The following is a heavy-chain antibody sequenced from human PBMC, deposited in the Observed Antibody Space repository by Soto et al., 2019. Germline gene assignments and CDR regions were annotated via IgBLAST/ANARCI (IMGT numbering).Heavy chain of an antibody. D-gene: IGHD6-25*01. CDR1: GGSFSGYS. J-gene: IGHJ6*02. CDR3: AKESGGYDSSTRYGLDV. V-gene: IGHV4-34*01. CDR2: INHSGTT. Sequence: LSLTCAVYGGSFSGYSWTWLRQPPGKGLEWIGEINHSGTTDYNPALKSRVTMSVDTSKNQFSLKLSSVTAADTAVYYCAKESGGYDSSTRYGLDVWGQGTTVTVSS.